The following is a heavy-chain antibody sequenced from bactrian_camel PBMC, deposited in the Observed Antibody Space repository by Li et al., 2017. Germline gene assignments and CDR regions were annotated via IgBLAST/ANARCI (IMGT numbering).Heavy chain of an antibody. V-gene: IGHV3S40*01. Sequence: DVQLVESGGDLVRPGGSLRLSCAASGFTFSIYLMSWVRQAPGKGLEWVSAIIRGGDRTYYADSVKGRFTISRDNAKNTLYLQLNSLKTEDTAMYHCARRSDCSGDVCYTVGPEYDYWGQGTQVTV. J-gene: IGHJ4*01. CDR2: IIRGGDRT. D-gene: IGHD2*01. CDR3: ARRSDCSGDVCYTVGPEYDY. CDR1: GFTFSIYL.